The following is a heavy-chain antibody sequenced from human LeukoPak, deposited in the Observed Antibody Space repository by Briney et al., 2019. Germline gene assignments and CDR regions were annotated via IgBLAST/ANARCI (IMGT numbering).Heavy chain of an antibody. Sequence: ALVKVSCKASGYTFTGYYMHWVRQAPGEGLEWMGWINPNSGGTSYEQKFQGRVTMTRDTSISTAYMELSRLRSDDTAVYYCARVLNDSSGYNYPYWGQGTLVTVSS. D-gene: IGHD3-22*01. CDR2: INPNSGGT. CDR1: GYTFTGYY. CDR3: ARVLNDSSGYNYPY. V-gene: IGHV1-2*02. J-gene: IGHJ4*02.